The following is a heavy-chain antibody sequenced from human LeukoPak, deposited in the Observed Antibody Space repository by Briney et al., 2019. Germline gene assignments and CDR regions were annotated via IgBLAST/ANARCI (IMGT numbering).Heavy chain of an antibody. CDR1: GGSISSYY. D-gene: IGHD3-22*01. CDR2: IYTSGST. V-gene: IGHV4-4*07. J-gene: IGHJ4*02. CDR3: ARDRYYYDSSGSRIFDY. Sequence: SETLSLTCTVSGGSISSYYWSWIRQPAGKGLEWIGRIYTSGSTNYNPSLKSRVTMSVDTSKNQFSLKLSSVTAADTAVYYCARDRYYYDSSGSRIFDYWGQGTLVTVSS.